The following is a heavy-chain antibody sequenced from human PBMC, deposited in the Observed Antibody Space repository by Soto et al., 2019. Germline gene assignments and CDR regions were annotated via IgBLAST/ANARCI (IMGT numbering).Heavy chain of an antibody. CDR2: ISYDGSNK. CDR3: ARRREQGFYYYGMDV. CDR1: GFTFSSYG. J-gene: IGHJ6*02. D-gene: IGHD6-25*01. V-gene: IGHV3-30*03. Sequence: QVQLVESGGGVVQPGRSLRLSCAASGFTFSSYGVHWVRQAPGKGLEWVAVISYDGSNKYYADSVKGRFTISRDNSKNTRYLQMNSLRAEDTAVYYCARRREQGFYYYGMDVWGQGTTVTVSS.